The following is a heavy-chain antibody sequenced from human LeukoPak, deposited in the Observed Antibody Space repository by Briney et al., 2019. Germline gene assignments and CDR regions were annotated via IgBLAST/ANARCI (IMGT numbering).Heavy chain of an antibody. CDR3: ARDLGSGTTFDY. V-gene: IGHV4-59*01. CDR1: GGSISSYY. Sequence: SETLSLTCTVSGGSISSYYWSWIRQPPGKGLEWIGYIYYSGSTNYNPSLKSRVTISVDTSKNQFSLKLSSVTAADTAVYYCARDLGSGTTFDYWGQGTLVTVSP. D-gene: IGHD1-14*01. J-gene: IGHJ4*02. CDR2: IYYSGST.